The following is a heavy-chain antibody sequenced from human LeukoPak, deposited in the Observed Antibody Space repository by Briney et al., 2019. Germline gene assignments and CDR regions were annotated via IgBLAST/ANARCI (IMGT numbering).Heavy chain of an antibody. CDR3: ARDRTGNNWFDP. Sequence: GGSLRLSCAASGFTVSSNYMSWVRQAPGKGLEWVSVFYSGGSRYYADSVKGRLTISRDNSKNTLYFQMNSLRAEDTAVYYCARDRTGNNWFDPWGQGTLVTVSS. J-gene: IGHJ5*02. CDR2: FYSGGSR. V-gene: IGHV3-53*01. D-gene: IGHD1-1*01. CDR1: GFTVSSNY.